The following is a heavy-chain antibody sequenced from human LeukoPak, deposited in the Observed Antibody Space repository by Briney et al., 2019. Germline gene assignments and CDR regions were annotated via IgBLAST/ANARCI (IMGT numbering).Heavy chain of an antibody. J-gene: IGHJ4*02. CDR3: ARDLVWELPIDY. D-gene: IGHD1-26*01. CDR2: IIPILGIA. Sequence: SVKVSCKASGYTFTGYYMHWVRQAPGQGLEWMGRIIPILGIANYAQKFQGRVTITADKSTSTAYMELSSLRSEDTAVYYCARDLVWELPIDYWGQGTLVTVSS. CDR1: GYTFTGYY. V-gene: IGHV1-69*04.